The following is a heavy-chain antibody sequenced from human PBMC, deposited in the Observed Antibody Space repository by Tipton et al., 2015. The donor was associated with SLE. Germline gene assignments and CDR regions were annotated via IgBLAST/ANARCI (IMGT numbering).Heavy chain of an antibody. CDR2: ISYDGSNK. CDR3: ARSDYDYVWGSYRYTYFDY. D-gene: IGHD3-16*02. J-gene: IGHJ4*02. Sequence: SLRLSCAASGFTFSSYAMHWVRQAPGKGLEWVAVISYDGSNKYYADSVKGRFTISRDNSKNTLYLQMNSLRAEDTAVYYCARSDYDYVWGSYRYTYFDYWGQGTLVTVSS. V-gene: IGHV3-30-3*01. CDR1: GFTFSSYA.